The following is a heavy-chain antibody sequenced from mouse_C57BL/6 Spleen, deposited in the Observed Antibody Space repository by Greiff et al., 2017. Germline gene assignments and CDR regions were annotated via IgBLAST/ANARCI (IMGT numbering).Heavy chain of an antibody. CDR1: GYSITSGYD. J-gene: IGHJ3*01. CDR2: ISYSGST. Sequence: EVKLVESGPGMVKPSQSLSLTCTVTGYSITSGYDWHWIRHFPGNKLEWMGYISYSGSTNYNPSLKSRISITHDTSKNHFFLKLNSVTTEDTATYYCARMDDYDWFAYWGQGTLVTVSA. V-gene: IGHV3-1*01. CDR3: ARMDDYDWFAY. D-gene: IGHD2-4*01.